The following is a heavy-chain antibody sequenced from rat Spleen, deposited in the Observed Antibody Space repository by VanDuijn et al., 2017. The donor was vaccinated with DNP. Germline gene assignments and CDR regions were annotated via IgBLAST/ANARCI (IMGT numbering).Heavy chain of an antibody. V-gene: IGHV2-63*01. CDR1: GFSVTTYS. CDR3: TRDQDYYYDGGYYPTMDA. Sequence: QVQLRESGPGLVQPSQILSLTCTVSGFSVTTYSVSWVRQPSGRGPEWMGRMWNDGDTAYNSVLKSRLSISRDTSKNQVFLKMNSLKTDDTGTYYCTRDQDYYYDGGYYPTMDAWGQGTSVTVSS. CDR2: MWNDGDT. J-gene: IGHJ4*01. D-gene: IGHD1-12*02.